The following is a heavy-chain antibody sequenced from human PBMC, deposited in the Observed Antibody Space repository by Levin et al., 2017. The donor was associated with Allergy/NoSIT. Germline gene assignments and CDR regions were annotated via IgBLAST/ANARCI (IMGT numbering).Heavy chain of an antibody. J-gene: IGHJ4*02. V-gene: IGHV3-64D*06. CDR1: GFTFSTFG. CDR3: VKGLQPGGSSYLAD. CDR2: ISMNGAKM. Sequence: PGGSLRLSCSASGFTFSTFGMYWVRQAPGKGLEYVSAISMNGAKMEYADSVKGRFIISRDNSRNTLYLQMSKLRTDDTAVYYCVKGLQPGGSSYLADWGQGTLVTVSS. D-gene: IGHD2-2*01.